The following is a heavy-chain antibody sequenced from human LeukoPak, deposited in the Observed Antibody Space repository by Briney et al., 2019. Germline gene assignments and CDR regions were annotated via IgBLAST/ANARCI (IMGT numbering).Heavy chain of an antibody. CDR1: GFTFSSYW. D-gene: IGHD5-24*01. V-gene: IGHV3-7*05. CDR2: IEQEGSEK. CDR3: ARGQLHEH. J-gene: IGHJ1*01. Sequence: GGSLRLSCAASGFTFSSYWMSWVRQAPGKGLEWVANIEQEGSEKNYVDSVKGRFTISRDNAKNSLYLQMNSLRDEDTAVYYCARGQLHEHWGQGTLVTVSS.